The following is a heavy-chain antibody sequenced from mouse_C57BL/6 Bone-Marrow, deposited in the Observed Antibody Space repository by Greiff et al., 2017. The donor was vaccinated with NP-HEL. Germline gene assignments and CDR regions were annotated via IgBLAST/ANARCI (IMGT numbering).Heavy chain of an antibody. D-gene: IGHD2-3*01. Sequence: VQLQQSGAELVRPGASVKLSCTASGFNIKDDYMHWVKQRPEQGLEWIGWIDPENGDTEYASKFQGKATITADTSSNTAYLQLSSLTSEDTAVYYCTTYDGYHPFYAMDYWGQGTSVTVSS. CDR2: IDPENGDT. V-gene: IGHV14-4*01. CDR1: GFNIKDDY. CDR3: TTYDGYHPFYAMDY. J-gene: IGHJ4*01.